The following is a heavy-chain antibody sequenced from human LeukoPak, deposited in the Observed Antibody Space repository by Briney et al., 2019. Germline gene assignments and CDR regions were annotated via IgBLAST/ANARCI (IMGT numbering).Heavy chain of an antibody. D-gene: IGHD2-2*02. V-gene: IGHV4-34*01. CDR1: GGSFSGYY. J-gene: IGHJ6*03. Sequence: PSETLSLTCAVYGGSFSGYYWSWIRQPPGKGLEWIGEINHSGSTNYNPPLKSRVTISVDTSKNQFSLKLSPVTAADTAVYYCARRLDCSSTSCYIYYYYYMDVWGKGTTVTVSS. CDR3: ARRLDCSSTSCYIYYYYYMDV. CDR2: INHSGST.